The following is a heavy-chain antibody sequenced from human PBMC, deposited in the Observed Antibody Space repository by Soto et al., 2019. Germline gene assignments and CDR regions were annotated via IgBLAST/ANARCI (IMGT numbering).Heavy chain of an antibody. J-gene: IGHJ4*02. D-gene: IGHD4-4*01. CDR1: GGSISSYY. CDR3: ARHDYSNYGEAHFDY. Sequence: SETLSLTCTVSGGSISSYYWSWIRQPPGKGLEWIGYIYYSGSTNYNPSLKSRVTISVDTSKNQFSLKLSSVTAADTAVYYCARHDYSNYGEAHFDYWGQGTLVTVSS. CDR2: IYYSGST. V-gene: IGHV4-59*08.